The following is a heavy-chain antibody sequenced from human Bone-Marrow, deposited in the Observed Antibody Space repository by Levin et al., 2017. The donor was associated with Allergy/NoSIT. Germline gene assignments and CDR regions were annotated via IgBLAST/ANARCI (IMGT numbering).Heavy chain of an antibody. CDR2: IQSNGKT. Sequence: GGSLRLSCAASGFTFSTYWMHWVRQAPGKGMVWVSRIQSNGKTNYADSVKGRFTISRDNAKNTLYLQMNSLTVEDTAVYYGARDRFYSDSGSNFSWFDPWGQGTLVTVSS. J-gene: IGHJ5*02. CDR1: GFTFSTYW. CDR3: ARDRFYSDSGSNFSWFDP. D-gene: IGHD3-10*01. V-gene: IGHV3-74*01.